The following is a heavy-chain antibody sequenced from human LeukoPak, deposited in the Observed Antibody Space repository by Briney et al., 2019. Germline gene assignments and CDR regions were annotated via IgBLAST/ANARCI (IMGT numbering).Heavy chain of an antibody. Sequence: TSETLSLTCAVYGGSFSGYYWSWIRQPPGKGLEWLGSIHYSGTTHYNPSLKSRITISVDTSKNHFSLRLGSVTAADTAVYYCARHMTSTAGSYGGVGIPNYWGQGTLVSVSS. CDR3: ARHMTSTAGSYGGVGIPNY. D-gene: IGHD3-10*01. CDR2: IHYSGTT. J-gene: IGHJ4*02. V-gene: IGHV4-34*01. CDR1: GGSFSGYY.